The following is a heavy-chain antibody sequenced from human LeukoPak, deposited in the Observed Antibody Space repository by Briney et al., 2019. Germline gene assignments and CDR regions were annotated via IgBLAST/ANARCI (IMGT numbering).Heavy chain of an antibody. CDR2: IYYSGST. V-gene: IGHV4-59*08. CDR1: GGSISSYY. Sequence: SETLSLTCTVSGGSISSYYWSWIRQPPGKGLEWIGYIYYSGSTNYNPSLKSRVTISVDTSKNQFSLKLSSVTAADTAVYYCARHAPYYYDSSGYLHGAFDIWGQGTMVTVSS. J-gene: IGHJ3*02. CDR3: ARHAPYYYDSSGYLHGAFDI. D-gene: IGHD3-22*01.